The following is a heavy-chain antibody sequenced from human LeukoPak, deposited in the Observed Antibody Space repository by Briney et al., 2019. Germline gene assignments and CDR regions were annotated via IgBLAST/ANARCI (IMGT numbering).Heavy chain of an antibody. CDR3: ARALRYYSDSSGYAFDY. CDR2: IIPIFRTA. D-gene: IGHD3-22*01. V-gene: IGHV1-69*13. CDR1: GGTFRSFA. Sequence: SVKVSCNASGGTFRSFAISWVRQAPGQGLEWMGGIIPIFRTANYAQKFQGRVTITADESTSTAYMELSSLRSEDTAVYYCARALRYYSDSSGYAFDYWGQGTLVTVSS. J-gene: IGHJ4*02.